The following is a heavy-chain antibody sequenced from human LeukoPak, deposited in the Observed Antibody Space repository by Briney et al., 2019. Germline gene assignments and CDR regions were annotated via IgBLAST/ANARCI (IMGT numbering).Heavy chain of an antibody. CDR1: GGTFSSYA. Sequence: ASVKVSCKASGGTFSSYAISWVRQAPGQGLEWMGRIIPILGIANYAQKFQGRVTITADKSTSTAYMELSSLRSEDTAVYYCARGSGNHVFDYWGQGTLVTVSS. D-gene: IGHD2-15*01. CDR3: ARGSGNHVFDY. V-gene: IGHV1-69*04. J-gene: IGHJ4*02. CDR2: IIPILGIA.